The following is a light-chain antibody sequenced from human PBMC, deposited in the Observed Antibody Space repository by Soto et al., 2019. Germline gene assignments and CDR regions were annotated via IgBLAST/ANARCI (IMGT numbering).Light chain of an antibody. CDR1: SSDTAGYNY. V-gene: IGLV2-14*01. Sequence: VLAQPASVSGSPGQSITISCTGTSSDTAGYNYVSWYQQHPGKAPKLMIYEVSNRPSGVSNRFSGSQSGNTASLTISGLQAEDEANYYCSSYTTSNTPLYVFGTGTKVTVL. J-gene: IGLJ1*01. CDR3: SSYTTSNTPLYV. CDR2: EVS.